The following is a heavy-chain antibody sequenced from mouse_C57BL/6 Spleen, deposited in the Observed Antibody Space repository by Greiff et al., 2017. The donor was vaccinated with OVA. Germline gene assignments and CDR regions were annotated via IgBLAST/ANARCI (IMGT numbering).Heavy chain of an antibody. D-gene: IGHD1-1*01. CDR3: ARYYGSRHWYFDV. J-gene: IGHJ1*03. Sequence: EVKLMESGPGLAKPSQTLSLTCSVTGYSITSDYWNWIRKFPGNKLEYMGYISYSGSTYYNPSLKSRISITRDTSKNQYYLQLNSVTTEDTATYSCARYYGSRHWYFDVWGTGTTVTVSS. CDR2: ISYSGST. CDR1: GYSITSDY. V-gene: IGHV3-8*01.